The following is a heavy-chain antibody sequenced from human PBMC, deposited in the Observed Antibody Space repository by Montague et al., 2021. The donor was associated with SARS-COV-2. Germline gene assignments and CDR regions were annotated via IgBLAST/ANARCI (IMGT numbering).Heavy chain of an antibody. CDR1: GSYLRGYF. CDR2: ILYNGTA. D-gene: IGHD2-8*01. J-gene: IGHJ1*01. Sequence: SETLSLTCSVSGSYLRGYFWSWVRQPAGQRLEWIGYILYNGTATYNPALRSRLTMSVDMSRNQFSLELRSMTETDTAFYYCTRGNGGYHHWGRGTLVTVSS. CDR3: TRGNGGYHH. V-gene: IGHV4-59*13.